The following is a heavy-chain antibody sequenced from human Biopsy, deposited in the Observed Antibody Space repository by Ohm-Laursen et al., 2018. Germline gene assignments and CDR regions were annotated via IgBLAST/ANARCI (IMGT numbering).Heavy chain of an antibody. CDR2: IIPNSGNA. CDR3: ARVPAYPSIDGYYGLDL. D-gene: IGHD3-9*01. CDR1: GYTFAGYY. Sequence: ASVKVSCKASGYTFAGYYLHWVRQAPGHGLELMGWIIPNSGNANYAPSFQGRLTVTRDTSISTAYMELTSLTFDDTAIYYCARVPAYPSIDGYYGLDLWGQGTTVIVSS. J-gene: IGHJ6*02. V-gene: IGHV1-2*02.